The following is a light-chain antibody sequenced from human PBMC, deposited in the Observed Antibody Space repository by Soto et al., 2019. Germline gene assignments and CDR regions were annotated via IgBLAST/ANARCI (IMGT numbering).Light chain of an antibody. J-gene: IGLJ2*01. CDR1: SSDVGVYNY. CDR2: EVS. V-gene: IGLV2-8*01. CDR3: SSYAGSNNVV. Sequence: QSALTQPPSASGSPAQSVTISCTGTSSDVGVYNYVSWYQQHPGKAPKLLIYEVSKRPSGVPDRFSGSKSGNTASLTVSGLQAEDEADFYCSSYAGSNNVVFGGGTKLTVL.